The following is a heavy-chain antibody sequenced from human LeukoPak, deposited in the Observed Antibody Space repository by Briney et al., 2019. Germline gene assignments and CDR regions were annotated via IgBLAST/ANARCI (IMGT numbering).Heavy chain of an antibody. J-gene: IGHJ4*02. Sequence: PGGSLRLSCAASGFTFGSYEMNWVRHAPGRGLERVSHISGGGESTVYPDAVKGRFTISRDNAKNSLYLQMNSLRVEDTGVYYCARRSGRRYEYWGQGVLVTVSP. D-gene: IGHD5-24*01. CDR1: GFTFGSYE. V-gene: IGHV3-48*03. CDR2: ISGGGEST. CDR3: ARRSGRRYEY.